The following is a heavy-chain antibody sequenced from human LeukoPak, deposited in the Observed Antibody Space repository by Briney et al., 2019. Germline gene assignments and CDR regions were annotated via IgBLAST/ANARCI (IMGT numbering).Heavy chain of an antibody. J-gene: IGHJ6*02. CDR3: ARDITGYYGSGSYYQGSYGMDV. Sequence: ASVKVSCKASGYTFTSYGISWVRQAPGQGLEWMGWISAYNGNTNYAQKLQGRVTMTTDTSTSTAYMELRSLRSDDTAVYYCARDITGYYGSGSYYQGSYGMDVWGQGTTVTVSS. V-gene: IGHV1-18*01. D-gene: IGHD3-10*01. CDR2: ISAYNGNT. CDR1: GYTFTSYG.